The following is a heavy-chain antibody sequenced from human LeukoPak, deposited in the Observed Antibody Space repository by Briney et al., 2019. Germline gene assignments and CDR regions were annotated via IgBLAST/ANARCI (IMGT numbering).Heavy chain of an antibody. Sequence: GGSLRLSCAASGFTFSHFGMNWVRQVPGKGLEWVAAVSGGGENTYYPDSIRGRFTISRDNSKNTLYLQMHSLRAEDTALYYCAKELSARRPYDSWGQGSLVTVSS. CDR1: GFTFSHFG. CDR3: AKELSARRPYDS. D-gene: IGHD2/OR15-2a*01. V-gene: IGHV3-23*01. J-gene: IGHJ4*02. CDR2: VSGGGENT.